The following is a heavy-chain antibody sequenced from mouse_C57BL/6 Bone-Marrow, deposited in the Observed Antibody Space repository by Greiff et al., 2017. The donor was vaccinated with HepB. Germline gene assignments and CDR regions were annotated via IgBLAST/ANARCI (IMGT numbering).Heavy chain of an antibody. CDR2: IFPGSGST. Sequence: QVQLQQSGPELVKPGASVKISCKASGYTFTDYYINWVKQRPGQGLEWIGWIFPGSGSTYYNEKFKGKATLTVDKSSSTAYMLLSSLTSEDSAVYFCASPSTTVVAHYYAMDYWGQGTSVTVSS. V-gene: IGHV1-75*01. D-gene: IGHD1-1*01. J-gene: IGHJ4*01. CDR3: ASPSTTVVAHYYAMDY. CDR1: GYTFTDYY.